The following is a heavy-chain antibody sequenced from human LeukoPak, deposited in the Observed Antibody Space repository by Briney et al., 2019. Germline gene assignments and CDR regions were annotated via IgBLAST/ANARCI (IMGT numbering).Heavy chain of an antibody. V-gene: IGHV1-18*01. Sequence: ASVKVSCKASGYIFTRYAITWVRQAPGQGLEWMGWISDYNGNTNYAQKFQGRVTMTTEKSTSTAYLELRNLRSDDTAIYYCARVSSDCRGGSCYSRTNDYWGQGTLVTVSS. J-gene: IGHJ4*02. CDR3: ARVSSDCRGGSCYSRTNDY. D-gene: IGHD2-15*01. CDR2: ISDYNGNT. CDR1: GYIFTRYA.